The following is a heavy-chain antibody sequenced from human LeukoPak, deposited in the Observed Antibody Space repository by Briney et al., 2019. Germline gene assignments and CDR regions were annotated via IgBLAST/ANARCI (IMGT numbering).Heavy chain of an antibody. J-gene: IGHJ4*02. CDR2: IYYSGST. V-gene: IGHV4-59*01. CDR3: ARSYYYDSSGSWYY. D-gene: IGHD3-22*01. CDR1: GGSISSYY. Sequence: PSETLSLTCTVSGGSISSYYWSWLRQPPGKGLEWIGYIYYSGSTNYNPSLKSRVTISVDTSKNQFSLKLSSVTAADTAVYYCARSYYYDSSGSWYYWGQGTLVTVSS.